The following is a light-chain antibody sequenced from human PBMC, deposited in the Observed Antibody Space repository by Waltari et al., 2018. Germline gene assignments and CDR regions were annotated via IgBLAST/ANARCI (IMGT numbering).Light chain of an antibody. CDR1: QGGSSS. V-gene: IGKV1-8*01. CDR3: QQYYSYPYT. CDR2: ATS. Sequence: AIRMTQSPSSFSASIGDRVTIPCLASQGGSSSLAWYQQKPGKAPKLLIFATSTLQSGVPSRFSGSGSGTEFTLTVSCLQSEDFATYYCQQYYSYPYTFGQGTKLEIK. J-gene: IGKJ2*01.